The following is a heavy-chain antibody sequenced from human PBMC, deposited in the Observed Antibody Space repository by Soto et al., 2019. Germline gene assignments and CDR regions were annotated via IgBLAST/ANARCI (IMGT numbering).Heavy chain of an antibody. D-gene: IGHD2-15*01. J-gene: IGHJ4*02. V-gene: IGHV4-31*03. Sequence: QVQLQESGPGLVKPSQTLSLTCTVSGGSINTGGYYWSWIRQHPGKGLEWIGYIYYTGSTYYNPSLKSRLTLSIDTPTNLFPLRLSAVTAADTAVQYCEGRGLGQSGDSHNIDSWGRVNLVTVSS. CDR2: IYYTGST. CDR3: EGRGLGQSGDSHNIDS. CDR1: GGSINTGGYY.